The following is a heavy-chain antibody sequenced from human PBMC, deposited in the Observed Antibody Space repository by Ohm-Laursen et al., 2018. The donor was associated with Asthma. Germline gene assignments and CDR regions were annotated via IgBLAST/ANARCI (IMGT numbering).Heavy chain of an antibody. Sequence: SLRLSCAATGFTFSSYAMSWVRQAPGKGLEWVSGISSSGGSTYYADNVKGRFTISRDNSKNTLYLQMNSLRAEDTAVSYCARGVAAAGTYYFDYWGQGTLVTVSS. V-gene: IGHV3-23*01. CDR2: ISSSGGST. CDR3: ARGVAAAGTYYFDY. CDR1: GFTFSSYA. J-gene: IGHJ4*02. D-gene: IGHD6-13*01.